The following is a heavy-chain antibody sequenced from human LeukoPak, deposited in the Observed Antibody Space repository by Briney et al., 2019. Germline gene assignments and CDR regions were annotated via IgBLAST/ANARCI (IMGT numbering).Heavy chain of an antibody. CDR2: ISGSGGST. D-gene: IGHD6-19*01. CDR3: AKGPSSGWYRY. V-gene: IGHV3-23*01. Sequence: GGSLRLSCAASGFTFSSNAMSWVRQAPGKGLEWVSVISGSGGSTNYADSVKGRFTISRDNSKNTLYLQMTSLRAEDTAVYYCAKGPSSGWYRYWGQGTLVTVSS. J-gene: IGHJ4*02. CDR1: GFTFSSNA.